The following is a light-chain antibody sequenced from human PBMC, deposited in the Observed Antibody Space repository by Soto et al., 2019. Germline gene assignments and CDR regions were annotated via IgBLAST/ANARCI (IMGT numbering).Light chain of an antibody. CDR2: GAS. J-gene: IGKJ1*01. CDR3: QQYGGSPGT. CDR1: QSVSSSY. Sequence: EIVLTQSPGTLSLSPGKRATLSFRASQSVSSSYLAWYQQKPGQAPRLLIYGASTRATGIPDRFSGSGSGTDFTLTISRLEPEDFAVYYCQQYGGSPGTFGQGTKVDIK. V-gene: IGKV3-20*01.